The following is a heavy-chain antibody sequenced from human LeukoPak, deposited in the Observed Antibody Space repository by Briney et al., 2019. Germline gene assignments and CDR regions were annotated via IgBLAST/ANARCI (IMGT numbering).Heavy chain of an antibody. CDR3: ARLAYSSSSYYYYYGMDV. V-gene: IGHV4-39*01. Sequence: SETLSLTCTVSGGSISSSSYSWGWIRQPPGKGLEWIGSIYYSGSTYYNPSLKSRVTISVDTSKNQFSLKLSSVTAADTAVYYCARLAYSSSSYYYYYGMDVWGQGTTVTVSS. D-gene: IGHD6-6*01. J-gene: IGHJ6*02. CDR1: GGSISSSSYS. CDR2: IYYSGST.